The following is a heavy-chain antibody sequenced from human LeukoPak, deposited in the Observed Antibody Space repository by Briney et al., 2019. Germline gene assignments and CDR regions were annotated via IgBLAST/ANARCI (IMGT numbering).Heavy chain of an antibody. Sequence: GGSLRLSCVASGFTFSSQAMSRVRQAPGKGLEWVSAISGSGGTAYQAESVKGRFTISRDNSENTLYLQMNSLRAEDAAVYYCAKGSTTLWDVWGQGTTVTVSS. J-gene: IGHJ6*02. V-gene: IGHV3-23*01. CDR1: GFTFSSQA. D-gene: IGHD2-2*01. CDR3: AKGSTTLWDV. CDR2: ISGSGGTA.